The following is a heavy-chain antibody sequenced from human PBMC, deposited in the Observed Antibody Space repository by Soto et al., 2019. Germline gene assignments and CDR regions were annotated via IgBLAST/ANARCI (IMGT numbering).Heavy chain of an antibody. D-gene: IGHD3-3*01. CDR3: AKGAKKTVLRFLEWLSCGMDV. CDR1: GGSVNSAGYS. V-gene: IGHV4-30-2*01. Sequence: SETLSLTCAVSGGSVNSAGYSWSWIRQPPGKGLEWIGYIYHSGSTYYNPSLKSRVTISLDRSNNHFSLKLSSVTAADTAVYYCAKGAKKTVLRFLEWLSCGMDVWGQGTTVTVSS. CDR2: IYHSGST. J-gene: IGHJ6*02.